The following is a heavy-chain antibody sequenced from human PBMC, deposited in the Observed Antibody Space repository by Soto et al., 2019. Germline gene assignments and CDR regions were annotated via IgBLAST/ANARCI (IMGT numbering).Heavy chain of an antibody. V-gene: IGHV1-69*13. Sequence: GASVKVSCKASGGTFSSYAISWVRQAPGQGLEWMGGIIPIFGTANYAQKFQGRVTITADESTSTAYMELSSLRSEDTAVYYCASSHEYSSSYATFDYWGQGTLVTVSS. CDR3: ASSHEYSSSYATFDY. D-gene: IGHD6-6*01. J-gene: IGHJ4*02. CDR1: GGTFSSYA. CDR2: IIPIFGTA.